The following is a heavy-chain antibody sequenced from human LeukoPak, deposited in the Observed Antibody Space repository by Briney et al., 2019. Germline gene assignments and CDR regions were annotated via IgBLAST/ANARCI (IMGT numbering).Heavy chain of an antibody. CDR2: ISSSSSYT. Sequence: GGSLRLSCAASGFTFSDYYMSWIRQAPGKGLEWVSYISSSSSYTNYADSVKGRFTISRDNAKNSLYLQMNSLRAEDTAVYYCARDLDYDFWSGYYPSYYYGMDVWGQGTTVTVSS. CDR1: GFTFSDYY. D-gene: IGHD3-3*01. V-gene: IGHV3-11*05. J-gene: IGHJ6*02. CDR3: ARDLDYDFWSGYYPSYYYGMDV.